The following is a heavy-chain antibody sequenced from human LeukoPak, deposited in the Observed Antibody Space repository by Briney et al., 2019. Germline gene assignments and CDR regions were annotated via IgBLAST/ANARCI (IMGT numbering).Heavy chain of an antibody. CDR1: GFTFNTYT. CDR2: ISGSSGII. J-gene: IGHJ4*02. CDR3: ARDSFYDSSGYYQKLGY. Sequence: GGSLRLSCAASGFTFNTYTMNWVRQAPGKGLEWVSYISGSSGIIDYADSVRGRFTISRDNAKNSLYLQMNSLRAEDTAVYYCARDSFYDSSGYYQKLGYWGQGTLVTVSS. V-gene: IGHV3-48*01. D-gene: IGHD3-22*01.